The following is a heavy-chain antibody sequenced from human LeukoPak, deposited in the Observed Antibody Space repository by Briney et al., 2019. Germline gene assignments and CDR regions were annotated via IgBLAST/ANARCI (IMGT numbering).Heavy chain of an antibody. V-gene: IGHV3-7*01. J-gene: IGHJ6*03. CDR3: ARRITVFAPYYMDV. CDR2: IKQDGGDK. D-gene: IGHD3-3*01. CDR1: GFTFSSYR. Sequence: GGSLRLSCAASGFTFSSYRMSWVRQATGKGLEWVANIKQDGGDKYYVDSVKGRFTISRDNAKNSLYLQMNSLRAEDTAVYHCARRITVFAPYYMDVWGKGTAVTVSS.